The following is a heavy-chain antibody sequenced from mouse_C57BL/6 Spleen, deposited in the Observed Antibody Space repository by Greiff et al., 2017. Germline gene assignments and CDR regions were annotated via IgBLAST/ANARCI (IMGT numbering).Heavy chain of an antibody. Sequence: VQLQQPGAELVKPGASVKLSCKASGYTFTSYWMHWVKQRPGRGLEWIGRIDPSSGGTKYNEKFKSKATLTVDKPSSTAYMQLSSLTSEDSSVYSCARGAYCSKMDAMDYWGQGTSVTVSS. CDR1: GYTFTSYW. CDR3: ARGAYCSKMDAMDY. CDR2: IDPSSGGT. D-gene: IGHD2-5*01. J-gene: IGHJ4*01. V-gene: IGHV1-72*01.